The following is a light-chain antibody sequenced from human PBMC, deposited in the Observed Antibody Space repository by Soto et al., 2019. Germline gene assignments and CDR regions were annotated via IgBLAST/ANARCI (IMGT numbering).Light chain of an antibody. Sequence: QSALTQPPSASGSPGQSVTISCSGTTNDIGVYDFVSWYLHHPGKAPRLMIYEVAQRPSGVPDRFSGSKSGNTASLTVSGHQAADEADYFCKSYAGSNTYVFGSGTKVTVL. CDR1: TNDIGVYDF. CDR3: KSYAGSNTYV. CDR2: EVA. J-gene: IGLJ1*01. V-gene: IGLV2-8*01.